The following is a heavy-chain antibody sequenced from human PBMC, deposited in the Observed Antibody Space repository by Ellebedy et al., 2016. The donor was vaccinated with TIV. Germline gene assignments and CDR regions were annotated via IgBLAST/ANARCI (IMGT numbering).Heavy chain of an antibody. CDR3: ARSIFGGYDAFDI. D-gene: IGHD3-3*01. V-gene: IGHV1-2*02. CDR1: GYTFTGYY. J-gene: IGHJ3*02. Sequence: ASVKVSXXASGYTFTGYYMHWVRQAPGQGLEWMGWINPNSGGTNYAQKFQGRVTMTRDTSISTAYMELSRLRSDDTAVYYCARSIFGGYDAFDIWGQGTMVTVSS. CDR2: INPNSGGT.